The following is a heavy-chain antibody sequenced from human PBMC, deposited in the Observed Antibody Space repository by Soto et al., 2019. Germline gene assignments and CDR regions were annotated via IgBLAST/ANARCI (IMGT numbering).Heavy chain of an antibody. Sequence: GGSLRLSCAASGFTFSSYWMSWVRQAPGKGLEWVANIKQDGSEKYYVDSVKGRFTISRDNAKNSLYLQMNSLRAEDTAVYYCARHRGSYRRSDLFDYWGQGTLVTVSS. V-gene: IGHV3-7*01. CDR1: GFTFSSYW. D-gene: IGHD3-16*01. J-gene: IGHJ4*02. CDR2: IKQDGSEK. CDR3: ARHRGSYRRSDLFDY.